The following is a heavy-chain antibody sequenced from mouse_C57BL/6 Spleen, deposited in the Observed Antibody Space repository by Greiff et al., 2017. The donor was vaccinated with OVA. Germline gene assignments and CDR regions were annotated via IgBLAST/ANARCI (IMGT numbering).Heavy chain of an antibody. CDR2: ISYDGSN. Sequence: VQLKESGPGLVKPSQSLSLTCSVTGYSITSGYYWNWIRQFPGNKLEWMGYISYDGSNNYNPSLKNRISITRDTSKNQFFLKLNSVTTEDTATYYCAREWTGSYYFDYWGQGTTLTVSS. CDR3: AREWTGSYYFDY. D-gene: IGHD3-1*01. J-gene: IGHJ2*01. CDR1: GYSITSGYY. V-gene: IGHV3-6*01.